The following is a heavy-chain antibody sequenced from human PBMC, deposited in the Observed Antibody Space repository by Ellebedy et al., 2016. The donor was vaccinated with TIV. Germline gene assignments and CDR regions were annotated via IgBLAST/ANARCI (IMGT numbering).Heavy chain of an antibody. CDR3: ARGRPYYHHGMDV. V-gene: IGHV4-34*01. J-gene: IGHJ6*02. Sequence: MPSETLSLTCAVYDNYFTGYCWTWVRQPPGKGLEWIGEIHQSGSTPSNPSLQSRVTLSVDTAKKQFSLRLSAVTAADTAVYDCARGRPYYHHGMDVWGQGSPVTVSS. CDR1: DNYFTGYC. CDR2: IHQSGST.